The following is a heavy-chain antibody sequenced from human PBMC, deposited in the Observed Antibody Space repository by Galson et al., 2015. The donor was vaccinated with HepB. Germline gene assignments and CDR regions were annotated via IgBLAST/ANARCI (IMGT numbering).Heavy chain of an antibody. D-gene: IGHD4-17*01. V-gene: IGHV1-3*01. CDR2: INAGNGNT. Sequence: SVKVSCKASGYTFTSYAMHWVRQAPGQRLEWMGWINAGNGNTKYSQKFQGRVTITRDTSASTAYMELSSLRSEDTAVYYCATLPIQATVLDYYGMDVWGQGTTVTVSS. J-gene: IGHJ6*02. CDR3: ATLPIQATVLDYYGMDV. CDR1: GYTFTSYA.